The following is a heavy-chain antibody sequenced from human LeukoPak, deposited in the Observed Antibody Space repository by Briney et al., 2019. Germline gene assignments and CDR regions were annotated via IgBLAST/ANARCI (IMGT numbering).Heavy chain of an antibody. CDR1: GGSFSGYY. CDR3: ARALSIGYSYGKDFDY. Sequence: PSETLSLTCAVYGGSFSGYYWSWIRQPPGKGLEWIGEINHSGSTNYNPSLKSRVTISVDTSKNQFSLKLSSVTAADTAVYYCARALSIGYSYGKDFDYWGQGTLVTVSS. V-gene: IGHV4-34*01. D-gene: IGHD5-18*01. CDR2: INHSGST. J-gene: IGHJ4*02.